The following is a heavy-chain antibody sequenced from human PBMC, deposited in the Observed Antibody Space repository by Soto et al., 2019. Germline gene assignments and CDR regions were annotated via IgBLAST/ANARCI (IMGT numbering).Heavy chain of an antibody. CDR2: IKSRATGGTT. V-gene: IGHV3-15*01. CDR3: TTHFYS. Sequence: EVQVEESGGGLVMPGGSLRLSCAVSGINFNDAWITWVRQAPGKGLEWIGRIKSRATGGTTDFAASVKGRFTISRDDSRITVDLQMNSLKSEDTAFDYCTTHFYSWGQGNLVNVSS. CDR1: GINFNDAW. J-gene: IGHJ4*02.